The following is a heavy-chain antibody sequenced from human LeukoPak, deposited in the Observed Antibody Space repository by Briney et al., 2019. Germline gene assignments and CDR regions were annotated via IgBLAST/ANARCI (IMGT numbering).Heavy chain of an antibody. D-gene: IGHD3-10*01. Sequence: SETLSLTCTVSGGSLSSSSYYWGWIRQPPGKGLEWIGSIYYSGSTYYNPSLKSRVTISVDTSKNQFSLKLSSVTAADTAVYYCARVLLVRGAPSWGQGTLVTVSS. CDR2: IYYSGST. J-gene: IGHJ5*02. CDR1: GGSLSSSSYY. CDR3: ARVLLVRGAPS. V-gene: IGHV4-39*07.